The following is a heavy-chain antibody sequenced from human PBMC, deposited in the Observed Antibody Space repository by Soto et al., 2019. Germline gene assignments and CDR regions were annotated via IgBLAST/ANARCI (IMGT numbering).Heavy chain of an antibody. Sequence: SETLSLTCAVCGGSISSGGYSWSRIRQPPGKGLEWIGYIYHSGSTYYNPSLKSRVTISVDRSKNQLSLKLSSVTAADTAVYYCASLNGPYSSSWYLNWFDPWGQGTLVTVSS. CDR3: ASLNGPYSSSWYLNWFDP. V-gene: IGHV4-30-2*01. CDR1: GGSISSGGYS. CDR2: IYHSGST. J-gene: IGHJ5*02. D-gene: IGHD6-13*01.